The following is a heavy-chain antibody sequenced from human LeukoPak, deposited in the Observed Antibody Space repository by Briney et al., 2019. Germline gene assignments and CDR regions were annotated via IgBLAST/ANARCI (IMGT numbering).Heavy chain of an antibody. J-gene: IGHJ4*02. CDR3: ARGARGSYYYDSSVPRLCF. V-gene: IGHV4-39*07. D-gene: IGHD3-22*01. CDR1: GGSISSSSYY. CDR2: IYYSGST. Sequence: SETLSLTCTVSGGSISSSSYYWGWIRQPPGKGLEWIGSIYYSGSTYYNPSLKSRVTISVDTSKNQFSLKLSSVTAADTAVYYCARGARGSYYYDSSVPRLCFWGQGTLVTVSS.